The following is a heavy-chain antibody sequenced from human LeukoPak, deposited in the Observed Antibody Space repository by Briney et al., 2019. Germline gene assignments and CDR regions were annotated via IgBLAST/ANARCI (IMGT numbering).Heavy chain of an antibody. V-gene: IGHV1-2*02. Sequence: ASVKVSCKASGYTFTDYYLRWVRQAPGQGLEWMGWINPNGGVTTYAQKFHSRVTLTRDTSISTAYMELTSLTSDDTAVYFCARVLRSGWYFESGYWGQGTLVTVSS. CDR1: GYTFTDYY. CDR3: ARVLRSGWYFESGY. D-gene: IGHD6-19*01. CDR2: INPNGGVT. J-gene: IGHJ4*02.